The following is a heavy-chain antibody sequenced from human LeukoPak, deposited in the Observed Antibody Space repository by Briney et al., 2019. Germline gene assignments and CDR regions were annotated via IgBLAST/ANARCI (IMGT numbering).Heavy chain of an antibody. D-gene: IGHD3-10*02. CDR1: GFTFSKFW. CDR2: IDQDASTI. J-gene: IGHJ6*04. CDR3: AELGITMIGGV. Sequence: GGSLRLSCAASGFTFSKFWVSWVRQAPGKGLEWVASIDQDASTIRYVDSVRGRFTISRDNAKNSLFLQMDSLRVEDTAVYYCAELGITMIGGVWGKGTTVTISS. V-gene: IGHV3-7*01.